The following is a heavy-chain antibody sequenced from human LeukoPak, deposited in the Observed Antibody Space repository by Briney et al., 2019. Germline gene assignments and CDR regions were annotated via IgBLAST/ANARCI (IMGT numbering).Heavy chain of an antibody. CDR2: VNRDGSET. Sequence: PGGSLRLSCVVSGFTFSNAWMTWVRQVPGRGPEWVANVNRDGSETYYLDSVKGRFTISKDNAKNSLYLQMNSLRAEDTALYHCARNNGMDVWGQGTTVIVSS. V-gene: IGHV3-7*03. J-gene: IGHJ6*02. CDR3: ARNNGMDV. CDR1: GFTFSNAW.